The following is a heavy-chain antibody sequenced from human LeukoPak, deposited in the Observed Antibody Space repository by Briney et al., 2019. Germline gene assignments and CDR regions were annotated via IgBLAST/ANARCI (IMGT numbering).Heavy chain of an antibody. D-gene: IGHD3-22*01. CDR1: GGSISSSSYY. CDR3: ARRSYYYDRDFDY. J-gene: IGHJ4*02. CDR2: IYYSGST. V-gene: IGHV4-39*01. Sequence: SETLSLTCTVSGGSISSSSYYWGWIRQPPGKGLEWIGSIYYSGSTYYNPSLKSRVTISVDTSKNQFSLKLSSVTAADTAVYYCARRSYYYDRDFDYWGQGTLVTVSS.